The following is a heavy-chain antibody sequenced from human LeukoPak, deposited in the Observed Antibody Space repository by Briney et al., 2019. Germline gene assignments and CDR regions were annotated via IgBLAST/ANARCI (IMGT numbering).Heavy chain of an antibody. V-gene: IGHV3-7*03. CDR2: INQGGSEK. Sequence: GGSLRLSCTASGFTFNSHWMGWVRQAPGKGLEWLANINQGGSEKYYVDSVKGRFTISRDNAKNSLYLQMNSLRAEDTAVYYSARDMVPAGIAFDYWGQGALVTVSS. CDR1: GFTFNSHW. J-gene: IGHJ4*02. CDR3: ARDMVPAGIAFDY. D-gene: IGHD2-2*01.